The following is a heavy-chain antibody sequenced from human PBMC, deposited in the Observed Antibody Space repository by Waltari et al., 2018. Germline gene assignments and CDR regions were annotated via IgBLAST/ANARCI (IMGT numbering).Heavy chain of an antibody. D-gene: IGHD1-7*01. CDR3: ARAQYNWDYDRDKGLSTRTVTYYYYMDV. Sequence: QVQLVQSGAEVKKPGSSVKVSCKASGGTFSSYAISWVRQAPGQGLEWMGGIIPILGLANYAQKFQGRVTITADESTSTAYMELISLRSEETAVYYCARAQYNWDYDRDKGLSTRTVTYYYYMDVWGKGTTVTVSS. CDR1: GGTFSSYA. V-gene: IGHV1-69*04. J-gene: IGHJ6*03. CDR2: IIPILGLA.